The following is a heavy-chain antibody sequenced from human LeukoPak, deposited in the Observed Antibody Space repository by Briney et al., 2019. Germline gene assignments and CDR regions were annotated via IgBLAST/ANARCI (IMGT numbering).Heavy chain of an antibody. Sequence: GGSLRLSCAASGFTFSTYWMNWFRQTPGKRLEWVAKIKADGGEKDHVASVKGRFTISRDNAKNSLYLQMNSLRVEDTAVYYCATGGAELHFWGQGTLVTVSS. J-gene: IGHJ4*02. CDR2: IKADGGEK. V-gene: IGHV3-7*01. CDR3: ATGGAELHF. D-gene: IGHD1-14*01. CDR1: GFTFSTYW.